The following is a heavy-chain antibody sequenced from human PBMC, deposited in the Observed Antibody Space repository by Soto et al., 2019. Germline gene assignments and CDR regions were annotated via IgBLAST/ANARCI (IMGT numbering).Heavy chain of an antibody. V-gene: IGHV3-49*03. CDR1: GFTFGDYA. J-gene: IGHJ4*02. CDR2: IRSKAYGGTT. D-gene: IGHD3-3*01. Sequence: GGSLRLSCTASGFTFGDYAMSWFRQAPGKGLEWVGFIRSKAYGGTTEYAASVKGRFTISRDDSKSIAYLQMNSLKTEDTAVYYCTRDGTRTPEWYFDYWGQGALVTVSS. CDR3: TRDGTRTPEWYFDY.